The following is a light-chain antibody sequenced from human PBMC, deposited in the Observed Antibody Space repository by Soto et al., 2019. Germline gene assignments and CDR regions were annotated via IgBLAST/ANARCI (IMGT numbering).Light chain of an antibody. V-gene: IGKV1-39*01. Sequence: DIQMTQSPSSLSASVGDRVTITCRASHYISSSLSWYQQVPGKAPRLLIYTASTLQRGVPSRFRGSGSGTDFTLTISSLQPEDFATYFCQQSFTTPPATFGGGTKVEIK. J-gene: IGKJ4*01. CDR2: TAS. CDR1: HYISSS. CDR3: QQSFTTPPAT.